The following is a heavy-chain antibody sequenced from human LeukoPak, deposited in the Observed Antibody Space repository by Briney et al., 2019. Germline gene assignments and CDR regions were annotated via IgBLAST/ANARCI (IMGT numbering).Heavy chain of an antibody. CDR2: ISAYNGNT. J-gene: IGHJ5*02. Sequence: ASVTVSFKASGYTFTIYGISWVRQAPGQGLEWMGWISAYNGNTNYAQKLQGRVTMTTDTSTSTAYMELRSLRSDDTAVYYCARVRWELFNWFDPWGQGALVTVSS. CDR3: ARVRWELFNWFDP. D-gene: IGHD1-26*01. V-gene: IGHV1-18*01. CDR1: GYTFTIYG.